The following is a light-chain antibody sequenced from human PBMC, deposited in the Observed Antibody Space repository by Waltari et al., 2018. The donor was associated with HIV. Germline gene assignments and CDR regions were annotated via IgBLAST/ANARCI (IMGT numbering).Light chain of an antibody. CDR2: PTH. Sequence: SSELTQDPAVSVALGQTVRITCQGDNLRTYSAGWYQQKPGQAPVLVISPTHGRPSGVPDRFSGTSSGNTASLTITGAQADDEADYYCNSRDSAGHHAVFGGGTKLTVL. V-gene: IGLV3-19*01. CDR3: NSRDSAGHHAV. CDR1: NLRTYS. J-gene: IGLJ2*01.